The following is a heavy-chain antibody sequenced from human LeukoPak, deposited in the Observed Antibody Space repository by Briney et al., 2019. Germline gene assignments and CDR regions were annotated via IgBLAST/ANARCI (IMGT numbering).Heavy chain of an antibody. CDR3: AKGMGYCSGGSCYESPPFDY. D-gene: IGHD2-15*01. CDR2: ISYDGSNK. Sequence: GGSPRLSCAASGFTFSSYGMPWVRQAPGKGLEWVAVISYDGSNKYYADSVKGRFTISRDNSKNTLYLQMNSLRAEDTAVYYCAKGMGYCSGGSCYESPPFDYWGQGTLVTVSS. V-gene: IGHV3-30*18. CDR1: GFTFSSYG. J-gene: IGHJ4*02.